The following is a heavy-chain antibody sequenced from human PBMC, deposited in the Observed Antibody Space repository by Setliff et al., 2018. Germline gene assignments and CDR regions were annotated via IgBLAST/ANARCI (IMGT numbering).Heavy chain of an antibody. J-gene: IGHJ4*01. CDR1: GYSFTNNR. CDR2: IFPGNSNT. Sequence: PGESLKISCQGSGYSFTNNRIAWVRQMPGKGLECMGIIFPGNSNTRYSPSFQGQVTISVDKAINTAYLQWTSLKVSDTAMYFCARQGCGTTSCHSIDYWGQGTLVTVSS. D-gene: IGHD2-2*01. V-gene: IGHV5-51*01. CDR3: ARQGCGTTSCHSIDY.